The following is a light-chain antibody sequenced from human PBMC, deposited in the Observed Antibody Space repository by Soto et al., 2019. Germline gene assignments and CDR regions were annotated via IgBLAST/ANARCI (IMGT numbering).Light chain of an antibody. V-gene: IGKV3-20*01. CDR2: GAS. J-gene: IGKJ4*01. CDR1: QSVGRNY. CDR3: QQYASSPLT. Sequence: EIVLTQSPGTLSLSPGERVTLSCRASQSVGRNYLAWYQQKPGQAPRLLIHGASTRATGIQDRFSGSGSGTDFTFTISRLEPEDFAVYYCQQYASSPLTFGGGTTVETK.